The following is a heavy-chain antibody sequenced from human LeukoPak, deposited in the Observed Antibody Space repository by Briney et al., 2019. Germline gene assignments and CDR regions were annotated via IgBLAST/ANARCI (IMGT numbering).Heavy chain of an antibody. V-gene: IGHV1-2*02. D-gene: IGHD2-2*01. CDR3: AREYCSSTSCYAANWFDP. J-gene: IGHJ5*02. CDR2: INPNSGGT. Sequence: ASVKVSCKASGYTFTGYYMHWVRQAPGQGLEWMGWINPNSGGTNYAQKFEGRVTMTRDTSISTAYMELSRLRSEDTAVYYCAREYCSSTSCYAANWFDPWGQGTLVTVSS. CDR1: GYTFTGYY.